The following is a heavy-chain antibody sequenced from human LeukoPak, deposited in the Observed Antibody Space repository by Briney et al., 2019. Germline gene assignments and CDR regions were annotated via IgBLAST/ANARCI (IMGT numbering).Heavy chain of an antibody. CDR3: TRETSNAFDI. Sequence: GGAVRLSCAASGFTFNGYWMNWVRQAPGKGLEWVSGIKGDGCSTIYADSVKSRYTIFRDTAKNTLYLQMHSLRGEDTAVYYCTRETSNAFDIWGQGTMVTVSS. CDR1: GFTFNGYW. J-gene: IGHJ3*02. CDR2: IKGDGCST. V-gene: IGHV3-74*01.